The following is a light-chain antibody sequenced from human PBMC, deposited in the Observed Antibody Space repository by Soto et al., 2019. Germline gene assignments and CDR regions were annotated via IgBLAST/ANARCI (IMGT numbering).Light chain of an antibody. Sequence: ETVLTQSPGTVSLYPGERATLSCTTSQSVRSNYLAWYQQKPGQAPRLVVYGVFNRATGIPDRFSGSGSGTDFTLTISGLEPVGAAVYYCQHYDGSPRTFGQGTKLEI. CDR1: QSVRSNY. CDR3: QHYDGSPRT. J-gene: IGKJ2*01. CDR2: GVF. V-gene: IGKV3-20*01.